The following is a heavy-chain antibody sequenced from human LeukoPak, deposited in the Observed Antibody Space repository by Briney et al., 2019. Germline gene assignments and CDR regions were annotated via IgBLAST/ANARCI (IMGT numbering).Heavy chain of an antibody. J-gene: IGHJ5*01. CDR2: LVGDDGTT. Sequence: PGGPLSLLCGVSGLTFEDFAMRWVRQAPGKGLEGVAGLVGDDGTTGYADSVKGRFTISRDISQRTLYLQMNSLRAEDTALYYCAKDAIAGDGYWEFDAWGHGTLVTVSS. D-gene: IGHD5-24*01. V-gene: IGHV3-23*01. CDR1: GLTFEDFA. CDR3: AKDAIAGDGYWEFDA.